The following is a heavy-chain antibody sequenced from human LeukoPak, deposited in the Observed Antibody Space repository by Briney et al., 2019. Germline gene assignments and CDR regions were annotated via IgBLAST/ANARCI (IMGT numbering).Heavy chain of an antibody. Sequence: SETLSLTCAVYGGSFSGYYWSWIRQPPGKGLEWIGEINHSGSTNYNPSLKSRVTISVDTSKNQFSLKLSSVTAADTAVYYCAKRYYDFWSGYYGYMDVWGQGTLVTVSS. CDR2: INHSGST. J-gene: IGHJ4*02. CDR3: AKRYYDFWSGYYGYMDV. D-gene: IGHD3-3*01. CDR1: GGSFSGYY. V-gene: IGHV4-34*01.